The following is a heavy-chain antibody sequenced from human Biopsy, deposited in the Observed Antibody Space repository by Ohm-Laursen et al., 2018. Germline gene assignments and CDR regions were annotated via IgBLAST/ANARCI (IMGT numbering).Heavy chain of an antibody. CDR2: IYYSGTT. Sequence: SDTLSLTCTVSGGSISSYYWNWIRQPPGKGLKWIGYIYYSGTTDYSPSLKSRVTISIDKSKSQFFLKLSSVTAEDTAVYYCARDDAVTVIRGLYYWGQGALVTVSS. J-gene: IGHJ4*02. CDR3: ARDDAVTVIRGLYY. V-gene: IGHV4-59*07. CDR1: GGSISSYY. D-gene: IGHD2-21*02.